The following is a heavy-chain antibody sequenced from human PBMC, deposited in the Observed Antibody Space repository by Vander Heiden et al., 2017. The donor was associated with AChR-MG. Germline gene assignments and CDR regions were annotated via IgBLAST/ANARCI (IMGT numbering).Heavy chain of an antibody. Sequence: QVQLVQSGAEVKKPGASVKVSCKASGYTFHSYYMHWVRQAPGQGLEWMGIINPSGGSTSYAQKSKGRVTMTRDTSTSTVYMELSSLRSEDTAVYYCARGTSTDYGGNSGEYFQHWGQGTLVTVSS. D-gene: IGHD4-17*01. V-gene: IGHV1-46*02. CDR3: ARGTSTDYGGNSGEYFQH. J-gene: IGHJ1*01. CDR2: INPSGGST. CDR1: GYTFHSYY.